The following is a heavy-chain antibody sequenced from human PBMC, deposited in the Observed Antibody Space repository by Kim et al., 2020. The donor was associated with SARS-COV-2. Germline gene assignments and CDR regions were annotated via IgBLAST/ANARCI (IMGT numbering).Heavy chain of an antibody. CDR2: ISAYNGNT. CDR3: ARDRANPRGIVGATTKRYFDY. CDR1: GYTFTSYG. Sequence: ASVKVSCKASGYTFTSYGISWVRQAPGQGLEWMGWISAYNGNTNYAQKLQGRVTMTTDTSTSTAYMELRSLRSDDTAVYYCARDRANPRGIVGATTKRYFDYWGQGTLVTVSS. J-gene: IGHJ4*02. V-gene: IGHV1-18*01. D-gene: IGHD1-26*01.